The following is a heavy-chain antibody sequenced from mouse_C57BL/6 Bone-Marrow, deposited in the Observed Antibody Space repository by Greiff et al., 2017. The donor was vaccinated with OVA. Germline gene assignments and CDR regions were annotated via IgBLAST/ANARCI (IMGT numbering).Heavy chain of an antibody. CDR2: IYPGDGDT. CDR3: APGTAQATDFDY. D-gene: IGHD3-2*02. Sequence: VQLQQSGPELVKPGASVKISCKASGYAFSSSWMNWVKQRPGKGLEWIGRIYPGDGDTNYNGKFKGKATLTADKSSSTAYMQLSSLTSEDSAVYFCAPGTAQATDFDYWGQGTTLTVSS. J-gene: IGHJ2*01. CDR1: GYAFSSSW. V-gene: IGHV1-82*01.